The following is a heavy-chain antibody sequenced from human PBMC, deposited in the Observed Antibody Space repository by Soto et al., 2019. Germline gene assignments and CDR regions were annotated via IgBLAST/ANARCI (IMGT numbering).Heavy chain of an antibody. CDR2: IIPIFGTA. D-gene: IGHD1-26*01. Sequence: ASVKVSCKASGGTFSSYAISWVRQAPGQGLEWMGGIIPIFGTANYAQKFQGRVTITADKSISTAYLQWSSLKASDTAMYYCASQPSGSYGPWGQGTLVTVSS. CDR3: ASQPSGSYGP. CDR1: GGTFSSYA. J-gene: IGHJ5*02. V-gene: IGHV1-69*06.